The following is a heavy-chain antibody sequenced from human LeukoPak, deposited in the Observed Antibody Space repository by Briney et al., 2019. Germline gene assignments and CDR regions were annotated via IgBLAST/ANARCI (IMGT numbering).Heavy chain of an antibody. V-gene: IGHV1-18*01. CDR1: GYTFNSYG. D-gene: IGHD3-22*01. Sequence: GASVKVSCKASGYTFNSYGISWVRQAPGQGLEWMGWISAYNGNTNYAQKFQGRVTMTTDTPTSTAYMELRSLRSDDTAVYYCARDWADRSDYWGQGTLVTVSS. J-gene: IGHJ4*02. CDR2: ISAYNGNT. CDR3: ARDWADRSDY.